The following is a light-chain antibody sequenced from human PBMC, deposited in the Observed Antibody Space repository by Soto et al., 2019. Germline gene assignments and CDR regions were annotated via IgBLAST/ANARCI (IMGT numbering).Light chain of an antibody. CDR2: AAS. J-gene: IGKJ1*01. CDR3: QKYNSAPQT. V-gene: IGKV1-27*01. Sequence: DIQMPQSPSSLSASVGDRVTITCRASKGISNYLAWYQQKPGKVPKLLIYAASTLQSGVPSRFSGSGSGTDFTLTISSLQPEDVATYYCQKYNSAPQTFGQGTKVEIK. CDR1: KGISNY.